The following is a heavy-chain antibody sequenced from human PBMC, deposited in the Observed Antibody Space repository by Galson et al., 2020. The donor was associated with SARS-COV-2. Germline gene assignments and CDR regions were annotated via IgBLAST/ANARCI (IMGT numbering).Heavy chain of an antibody. Sequence: GGSLRLSCAASGFTFDDYTMYWVRQRPGKGLEWVSLIIWDSRSISYADSVKGRFTISRDNSKNSLYLQMNSLRPEDTALYYCVKDRHIAVAGPFDDWGQGTLVTVSS. CDR3: VKDRHIAVAGPFDD. D-gene: IGHD6-19*01. CDR1: GFTFDDYT. V-gene: IGHV3-43*01. J-gene: IGHJ4*02. CDR2: IIWDSRSI.